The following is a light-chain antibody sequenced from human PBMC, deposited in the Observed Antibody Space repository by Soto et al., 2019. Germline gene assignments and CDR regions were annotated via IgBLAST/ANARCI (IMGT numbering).Light chain of an antibody. CDR1: QDITKY. CDR2: DAS. Sequence: DIQMTQSPSSLSASVGDIVTITCQASQDITKYLSWFQQKPGKVPKLLIYDASELETGVPSRFSGSGSGTDFTFTISSLQPEDIATYYCQHYDNLPYTFGQGTKLEMK. CDR3: QHYDNLPYT. V-gene: IGKV1-33*01. J-gene: IGKJ2*01.